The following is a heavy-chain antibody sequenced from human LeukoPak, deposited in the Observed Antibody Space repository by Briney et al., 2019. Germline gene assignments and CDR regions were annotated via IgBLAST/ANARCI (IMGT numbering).Heavy chain of an antibody. D-gene: IGHD3-3*01. Sequence: PSVKVSCKASGYTFTTYSMNWVRQAPGQGLEWMGWIDTNTGNPTYAQGFTGRFVFSLDTSVSTAYLQISSLEAEDTAFYYCTRDQRQISFDYWGQGTLVTVSS. CDR1: GYTFTTYS. CDR3: TRDQRQISFDY. V-gene: IGHV7-4-1*02. CDR2: IDTNTGNP. J-gene: IGHJ4*02.